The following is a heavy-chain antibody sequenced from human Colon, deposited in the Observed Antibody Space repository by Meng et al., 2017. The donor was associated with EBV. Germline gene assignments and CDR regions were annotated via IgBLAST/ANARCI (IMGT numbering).Heavy chain of an antibody. CDR1: GGSFSGIY. J-gene: IGHJ4*02. D-gene: IGHD6-13*01. V-gene: IGHV4-34*01. Sequence: QVQLQQWGAGLLKPSETLSLTCAVYGGSFSGIYWSWIRQPPGKGLEWIGEINHSGSSSYNPSLKSRVTISIDTSKNQVSLKLRSVTAADTAVYYCARGRIIEAAGTVWFAALSVWGQGTLVNVSS. CDR3: ARGRIIEAAGTVWFAALSV. CDR2: INHSGSS.